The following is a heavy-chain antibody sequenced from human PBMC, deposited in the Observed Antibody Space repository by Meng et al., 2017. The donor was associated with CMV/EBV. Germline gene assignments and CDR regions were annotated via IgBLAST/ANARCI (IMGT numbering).Heavy chain of an antibody. V-gene: IGHV1-8*01. CDR3: ASAAWGDFWSGYSIRGFDP. CDR2: MNPNSGNT. Sequence: ASVKVSCKASGYTFTSYDINWVRQATGQGLEWMGWMNPNSGNTGYAQKFQGRVTMTRNTSISTAYMELSSLRSEDTAVYYCASAAWGDFWSGYSIRGFDPWGQGTLVTVSS. D-gene: IGHD3-3*01. J-gene: IGHJ5*02. CDR1: GYTFTSYD.